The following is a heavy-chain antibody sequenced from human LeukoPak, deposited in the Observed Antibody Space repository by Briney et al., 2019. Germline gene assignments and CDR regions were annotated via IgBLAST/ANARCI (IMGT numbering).Heavy chain of an antibody. CDR2: IDTSGTT. V-gene: IGHV4-39*07. D-gene: IGHD1-26*01. CDR3: ARGLVGATGYYFDY. Sequence: SETLSLTCIVSGGSITTSSDYWDWIRQPPGKGLEWIGTIDTSGTTYYNPSLKSRVTISVDTSKNQFSLKLSSVTAADTAVYYCARGLVGATGYYFDYWGQGTLVTVSS. CDR1: GGSITTSSDY. J-gene: IGHJ4*02.